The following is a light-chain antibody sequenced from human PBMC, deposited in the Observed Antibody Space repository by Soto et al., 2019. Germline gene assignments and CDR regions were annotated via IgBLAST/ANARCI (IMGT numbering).Light chain of an antibody. CDR3: QQFHTSPWM. V-gene: IGKV3-20*01. CDR1: QSVTSNY. CDR2: GTS. Sequence: EIALTQSPGTLSLSPGERATLSCRASQSVTSNYLAGYQQKPGQAPRLLIPGTSSRATGIADRLSGSGSGTDFNLTIRGLEPEDFAVYYCQQFHTSPWMFGPGNTVEL. J-gene: IGKJ1*01.